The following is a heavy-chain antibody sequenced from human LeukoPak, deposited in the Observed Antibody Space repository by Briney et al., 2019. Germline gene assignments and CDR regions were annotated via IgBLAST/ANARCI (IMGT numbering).Heavy chain of an antibody. Sequence: SETLSLTCAVYGGSFSGYYWSWIRQPPGKGPEWIGEINHSGSTNYNPSLKSRVTISVDTSKNQFSLKLSSVTAADTAVYYCARRLGEAKLEVVPAAMHYFDYWGQGTLVTVSS. CDR2: INHSGST. CDR3: ARRLGEAKLEVVPAAMHYFDY. V-gene: IGHV4-34*01. CDR1: GGSFSGYY. D-gene: IGHD2-2*01. J-gene: IGHJ4*02.